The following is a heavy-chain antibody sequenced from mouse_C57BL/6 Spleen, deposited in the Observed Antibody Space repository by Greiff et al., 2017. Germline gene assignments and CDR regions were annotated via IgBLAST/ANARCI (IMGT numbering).Heavy chain of an antibody. V-gene: IGHV1-15*01. CDR2: IDPETGGT. D-gene: IGHD3-2*02. CDR1: GYTFTDYE. Sequence: VKLLESGAELVRPGASVTLSCKASGYTFTDYEMHWVKQTPVHGLEWIGAIDPETGGTAYNQKFKGKAILTADKSSSAAYMELRSLTSEDSAVYYCKRALKLRCFDYWGQGTTLTVSS. CDR3: KRALKLRCFDY. J-gene: IGHJ2*01.